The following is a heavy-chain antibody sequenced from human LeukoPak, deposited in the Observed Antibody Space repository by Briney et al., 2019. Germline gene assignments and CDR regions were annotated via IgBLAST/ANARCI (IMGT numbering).Heavy chain of an antibody. CDR1: GYTFTSYY. CDR3: ARGTFDYYYMDV. CDR2: INPSGGST. J-gene: IGHJ6*03. V-gene: IGHV1-46*01. Sequence: ASVKVSCKASGYTFTSYYMHWVRQAPGQWLEWMGIINPSGGSTSYAQKFQGRVTMTRDMSTSTVYMELSSLRSEDTAVYYCARGTFDYYYMDVWGKGTTVTVSS.